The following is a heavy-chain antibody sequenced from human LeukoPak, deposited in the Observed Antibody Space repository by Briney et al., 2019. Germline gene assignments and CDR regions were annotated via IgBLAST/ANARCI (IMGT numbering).Heavy chain of an antibody. CDR2: ISYDGNNK. Sequence: GGSVTLSCAASGCTFSTYGMHWVRQAPGKGLEWVAVISYDGNNKYYADSVKGRFTISRDNSKSTLFLQMNSLRAEDAAVYYCAKDRDGSGSYFDYWGQGTLVTVSS. J-gene: IGHJ4*02. CDR1: GCTFSTYG. CDR3: AKDRDGSGSYFDY. D-gene: IGHD3-10*01. V-gene: IGHV3-30*18.